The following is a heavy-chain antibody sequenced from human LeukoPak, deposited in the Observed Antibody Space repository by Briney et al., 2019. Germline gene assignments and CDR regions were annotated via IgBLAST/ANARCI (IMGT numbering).Heavy chain of an antibody. CDR2: IWYDGSDK. J-gene: IGHJ4*02. V-gene: IGHV3-33*01. CDR1: GFTFSSYG. Sequence: GGSLRLSCEASGFTFSSYGMHWVRQAPGKGLEWVAVIWYDGSDKYYADSVKGRFSISRDNSKNTLYLQMNSLRAEDTAVYYCARDIHWAFDYWGQGTLVTVSS. D-gene: IGHD7-27*01. CDR3: ARDIHWAFDY.